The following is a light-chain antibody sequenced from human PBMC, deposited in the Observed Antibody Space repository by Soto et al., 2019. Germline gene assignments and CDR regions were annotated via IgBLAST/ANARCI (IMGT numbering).Light chain of an antibody. CDR1: SSNIGTNA. CDR2: NNN. Sequence: TQPPSASGTPGQRVTISCSGGSSNIGTNAVNWYQQLPGTAPKLLIYNNNQRPSGVPDRFSGSKSGTSASLAISGLQSEDEADYYCAAWDDGLNGYVFGTGTKVTVL. V-gene: IGLV1-44*01. CDR3: AAWDDGLNGYV. J-gene: IGLJ1*01.